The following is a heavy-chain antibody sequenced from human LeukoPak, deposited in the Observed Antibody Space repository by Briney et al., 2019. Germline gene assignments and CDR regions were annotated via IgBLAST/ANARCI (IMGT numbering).Heavy chain of an antibody. CDR1: EYTFTTYW. Sequence: KPGESLKISCEGSEYTFTTYWIGWVRQMPGKGLEWMGIIYPGDSDTRYSPSLQGQVTISADKSISTAYLQWSSLKASDTAMYYCARLARDIVVVPAAQYYYMDVWGKGTTVTVSS. D-gene: IGHD2-2*01. V-gene: IGHV5-51*03. J-gene: IGHJ6*03. CDR3: ARLARDIVVVPAAQYYYMDV. CDR2: IYPGDSDT.